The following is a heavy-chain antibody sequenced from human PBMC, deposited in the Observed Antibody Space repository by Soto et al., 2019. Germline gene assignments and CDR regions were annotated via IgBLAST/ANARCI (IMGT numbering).Heavy chain of an antibody. D-gene: IGHD2-2*01. Sequence: AAVKVSCKASGYTFTGYYMHWVRQAPGQGLEWMGWINPNSGGTNYAQKFQGRVTMTRDTSISTAYMELSRLRSDDTAVYYCARERCSSTSCRLNAAFDIWGQGTMVTVSS. CDR2: INPNSGGT. V-gene: IGHV1-2*02. J-gene: IGHJ3*02. CDR3: ARERCSSTSCRLNAAFDI. CDR1: GYTFTGYY.